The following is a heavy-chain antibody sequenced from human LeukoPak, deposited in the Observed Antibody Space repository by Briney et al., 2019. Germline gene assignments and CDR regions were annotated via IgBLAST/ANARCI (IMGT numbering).Heavy chain of an antibody. CDR1: GYTFTTFD. Sequence: ASVKVSCKASGYTFTTFDINWVRQATGQGLEWMGWMAPTSGRTGYAETFRGRVTMTRDTSKSTAYMELSSLTSDDTAVYYCARDNSAWSLDLWGQGTLVTVSS. CDR3: ARDNSAWSLDL. J-gene: IGHJ5*02. D-gene: IGHD6-19*01. V-gene: IGHV1-8*01. CDR2: MAPTSGRT.